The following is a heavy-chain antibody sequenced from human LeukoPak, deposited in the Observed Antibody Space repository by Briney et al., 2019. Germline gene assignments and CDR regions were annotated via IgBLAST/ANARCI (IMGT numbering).Heavy chain of an antibody. J-gene: IGHJ4*02. D-gene: IGHD2-21*01. CDR3: AKQINVFAYDY. V-gene: IGHV3-30*18. CDR1: GFTFSSYD. CDR2: ISYSGSNK. Sequence: GGSLRLSCAASGFTFSSYDMHWVRQAPGKGLEWVAMISYSGSNKYYADSVKGRFTISRDNSKNTLYLQVNSLRAEDTAVYYCAKQINVFAYDYWGQGTLVTVSS.